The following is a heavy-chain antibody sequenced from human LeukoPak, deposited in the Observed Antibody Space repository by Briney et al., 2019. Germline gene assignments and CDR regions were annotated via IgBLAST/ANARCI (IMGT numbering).Heavy chain of an antibody. Sequence: GGSLRLSCAASGFTVSSNYMSWVRQAPGKGLEWVSIIYSGGSTYYADSVKGRFTISRDNSKNTVYLQMSSLRAEDTAVYYCARVSAGDWGQGTLVTVSS. CDR2: IYSGGST. CDR3: ARVSAGD. J-gene: IGHJ4*02. CDR1: GFTVSSNY. V-gene: IGHV3-66*02. D-gene: IGHD4-17*01.